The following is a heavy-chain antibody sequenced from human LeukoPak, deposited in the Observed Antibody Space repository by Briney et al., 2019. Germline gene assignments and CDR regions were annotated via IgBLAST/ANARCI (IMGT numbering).Heavy chain of an antibody. V-gene: IGHV3-30*19. J-gene: IGHJ3*02. D-gene: IGHD2-15*01. CDR3: ARDGSYCSGGSCYGDAFDI. CDR2: ISYDGSNK. CDR1: GFTFSSYG. Sequence: GGSLRLSCAASGFTFSSYGMHWVRQAPGKGLEWVAVISYDGSNKYYADSVKGRFTISRDNSKNTLYLQMNSLRAEDTAVYYCARDGSYCSGGSCYGDAFDIWGQGTMVTVSS.